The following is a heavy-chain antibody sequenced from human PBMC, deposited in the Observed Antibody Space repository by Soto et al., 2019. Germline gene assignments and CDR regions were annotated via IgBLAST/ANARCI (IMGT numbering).Heavy chain of an antibody. CDR3: AKVSYSSSGKDYGMDV. D-gene: IGHD6-13*01. Sequence: GGSLRLSCSASVFTFDDYAMHWFRQAPGKGLEWVSGISWNSGSIGYADSVKGRFTISRDNATNSLYLQMNSLRAEDTALYYCAKVSYSSSGKDYGMDVWGQGTTVTVSS. J-gene: IGHJ6*02. CDR1: VFTFDDYA. CDR2: ISWNSGSI. V-gene: IGHV3-9*01.